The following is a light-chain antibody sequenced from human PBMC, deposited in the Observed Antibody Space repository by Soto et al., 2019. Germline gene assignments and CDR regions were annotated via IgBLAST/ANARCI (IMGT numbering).Light chain of an antibody. V-gene: IGKV3-20*01. J-gene: IGKJ1*01. CDR3: HKYCSSPRT. Sequence: DIVLTQSPGTLSLSPGERATLSCRASQSVNNSYLAWYQQKPGQAPRLRIYGTSRRATGIPDRFSGSGSGTDFTLTISRLEHEDLAVYCCHKYCSSPRTFGQGTKVEIK. CDR1: QSVNNSY. CDR2: GTS.